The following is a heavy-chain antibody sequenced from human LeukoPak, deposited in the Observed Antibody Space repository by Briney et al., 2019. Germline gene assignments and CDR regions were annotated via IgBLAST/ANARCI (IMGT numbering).Heavy chain of an antibody. CDR3: ARGGPSVWLPSVWNWFDP. Sequence: SVKVSCKASGGTFSSYAISWVRQAPGQGLEWMGGIIPIFGTANYAQKFQGRVTITADESTSTAYMELSSLRSEDTAVYYCARGGPSVWLPSVWNWFDPWGQGTLVTVSS. J-gene: IGHJ5*02. D-gene: IGHD5-12*01. CDR1: GGTFSSYA. V-gene: IGHV1-69*13. CDR2: IIPIFGTA.